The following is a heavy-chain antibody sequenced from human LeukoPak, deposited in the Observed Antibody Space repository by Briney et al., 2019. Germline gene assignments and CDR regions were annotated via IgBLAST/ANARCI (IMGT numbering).Heavy chain of an antibody. D-gene: IGHD3-22*01. J-gene: IGHJ3*02. CDR3: ARDNLSYDSSGYHPFDI. V-gene: IGHV4-59*06. CDR2: IYYSGST. CDR1: GGSISSYY. Sequence: SETLSLTCTVSGGSISSYYWSWIRQHPGKGLEWIGYIYYSGSTYYNPSLKSRVTISVDTSKNQFSLKLSSVTAADTAVYYCARDNLSYDSSGYHPFDIWGQGTMVTVSS.